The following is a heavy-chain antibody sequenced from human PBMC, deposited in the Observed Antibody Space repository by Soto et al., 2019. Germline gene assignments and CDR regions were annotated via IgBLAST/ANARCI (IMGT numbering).Heavy chain of an antibody. D-gene: IGHD4-4*01. J-gene: IGHJ5*02. CDR2: VIPILGIA. CDR1: GGSFSSYT. CDR3: ARGFDYSNYTWGDWFDP. Sequence: GTSVKVSCEACGGSFSSYTISWVRQAPGQGLEWMGRVIPILGIANYAQKFQGRVTITADKSTSTAYMELSSLRSEDTAVYYCARGFDYSNYTWGDWFDPWGQGTLVTVSS. V-gene: IGHV1-69*02.